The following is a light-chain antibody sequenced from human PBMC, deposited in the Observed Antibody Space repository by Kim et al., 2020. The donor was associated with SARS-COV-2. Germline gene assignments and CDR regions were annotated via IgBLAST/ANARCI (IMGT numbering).Light chain of an antibody. Sequence: QAGLTQPPSVSKGLRQTATLTCTGNSNNVGNQGAAWLQQHQGHPPKLLSYRNNNRPSGISERLSASRSGNTASLTITGLQPEDEADYYCSAWDSSLSAHVFGVGTQLTVL. CDR3: SAWDSSLSAHV. CDR1: SNNVGNQG. CDR2: RNN. V-gene: IGLV10-54*01. J-gene: IGLJ3*02.